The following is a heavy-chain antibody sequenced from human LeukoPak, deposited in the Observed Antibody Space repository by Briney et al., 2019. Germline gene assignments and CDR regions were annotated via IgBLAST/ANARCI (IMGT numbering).Heavy chain of an antibody. D-gene: IGHD2-8*01. CDR3: AKDGLHCTNGVCYSAIIDY. J-gene: IGHJ4*02. V-gene: IGHV3-43*02. CDR1: GFTFDDYA. CDR2: ISGDGGST. Sequence: GGSLRLSCATSGFTFDDYAMHWVRQAPGKGLEWVCLISGDGGSTYYADSVKGRFTISRDNSRNSLYLQMNNLRTEDTALYYCAKDGLHCTNGVCYSAIIDYWGQGTLVNVSS.